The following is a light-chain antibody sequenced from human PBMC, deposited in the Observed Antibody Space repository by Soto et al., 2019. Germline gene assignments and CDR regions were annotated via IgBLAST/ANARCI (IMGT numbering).Light chain of an antibody. CDR2: GAS. CDR3: QQYGSSPLFT. V-gene: IGKV3-20*01. Sequence: EIVLTQSPGTLSLSPGERATLSCRASQSVSSSYLACYQQKPGQAPRLLIYGASSRATAIPARFSGSGSGTDFTLTISRLEPEDFAVYYCQQYGSSPLFTFGPGTKVDIK. J-gene: IGKJ3*01. CDR1: QSVSSSY.